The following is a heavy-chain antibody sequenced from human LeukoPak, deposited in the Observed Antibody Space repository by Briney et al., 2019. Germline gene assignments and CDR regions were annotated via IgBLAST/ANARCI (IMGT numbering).Heavy chain of an antibody. D-gene: IGHD3-9*01. Sequence: ASVKVSCKASGYTFIGYYINWVRQAPGQGLEWMGWINPKSGGTNYERKFQGRVTMSRDTPTSTAYMDLSRLQSDDTAVYFCARADILTGFYYYGMDVWGQGTTVTVSS. CDR1: GYTFIGYY. J-gene: IGHJ6*02. CDR2: INPKSGGT. CDR3: ARADILTGFYYYGMDV. V-gene: IGHV1-2*02.